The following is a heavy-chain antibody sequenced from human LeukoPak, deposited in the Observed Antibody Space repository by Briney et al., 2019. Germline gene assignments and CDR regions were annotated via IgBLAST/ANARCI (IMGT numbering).Heavy chain of an antibody. J-gene: IGHJ4*02. V-gene: IGHV3-23*01. CDR1: GFTFTSYW. D-gene: IGHD2-15*01. CDR3: ARGRGINDY. Sequence: GGSLRLSCAASGFTFTSYWMTWVRQAPGKGLEWVSAISGSGGSTYYADSVKGRFTISRDNSKNTLYLQMNSLRAEDTAVYYCARGRGINDYWGQGTLVTVSS. CDR2: ISGSGGST.